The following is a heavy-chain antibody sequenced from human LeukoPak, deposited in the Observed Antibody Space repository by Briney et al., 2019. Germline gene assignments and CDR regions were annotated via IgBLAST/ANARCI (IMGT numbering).Heavy chain of an antibody. CDR2: ISYDGSNK. CDR1: GFAFSSYG. CDR3: AKGAVTTVRPQEYFDY. Sequence: GGSLRLSCAASGFAFSSYGMHCVRQAPGQGLESVAVISYDGSNKYYADSVKGRFTISRDNSKNTLYLQMSSLRAEDTAVYYCAKGAVTTVRPQEYFDYWGQGTLVTVSS. V-gene: IGHV3-30*18. D-gene: IGHD4-17*01. J-gene: IGHJ4*02.